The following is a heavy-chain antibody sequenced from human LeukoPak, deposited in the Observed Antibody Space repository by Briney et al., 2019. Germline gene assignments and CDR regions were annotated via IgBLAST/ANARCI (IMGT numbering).Heavy chain of an antibody. Sequence: GGSLRLSCAASGFTVSSNYMSWVRQAPGKGLEWVSVIYSGGSTYYADSVKGRFTISRDNAKNTLDLQMNSLRAEDTAVYYCARTMSGSYFELDNYYFDYWGQGTLVTVSS. D-gene: IGHD1-26*01. V-gene: IGHV3-53*01. CDR3: ARTMSGSYFELDNYYFDY. J-gene: IGHJ4*02. CDR1: GFTVSSNY. CDR2: IYSGGST.